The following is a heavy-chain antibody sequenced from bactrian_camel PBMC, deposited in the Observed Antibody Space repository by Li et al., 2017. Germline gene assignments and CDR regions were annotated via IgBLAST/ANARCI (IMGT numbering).Heavy chain of an antibody. CDR1: GNTDSLKC. CDR2: IFPRYRDT. CDR3: AAEEFRCCTGGGYCYGIVVDYGY. Sequence: HVQLVESGGGSVQAGGSLRLSCAASGNTDSLKCMAWFRQAPGKEREWVASIFPRYRDTYYSASVRGRATISHDASKNTIYLQMNSLKLEDGAMYYCAAEEFRCCTGGGYCYGIVVDYGYRTQGTQVTVSS. J-gene: IGHJ4*01. D-gene: IGHD2*01. V-gene: IGHV3S54*01.